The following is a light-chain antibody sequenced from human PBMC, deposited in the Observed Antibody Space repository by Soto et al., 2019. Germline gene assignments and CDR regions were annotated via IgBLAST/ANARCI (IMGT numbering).Light chain of an antibody. Sequence: QSALTQPASVSGSPGQSIIISCTGTSSDVGAYNYVSWYQQHPGRAPRLMIYDVINRPSGVSDRFSGSKSGNTASLTISALQAEDEADYYCSSFTGSSTLYVFVSGTKLTVL. CDR3: SSFTGSSTLYV. J-gene: IGLJ1*01. CDR1: SSDVGAYNY. V-gene: IGLV2-14*03. CDR2: DVI.